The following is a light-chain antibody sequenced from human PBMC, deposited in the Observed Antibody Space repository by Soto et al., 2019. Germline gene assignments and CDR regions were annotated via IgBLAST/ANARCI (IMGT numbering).Light chain of an antibody. CDR3: AAWDGSLNGHV. Sequence: QSVLTQPPSVSGTLGQGITISCSGSTSNIGENSVGWFQQLPGTAPKVLIYVTNKRPSGVPDRFSGSKSGTSAYLAISGLQSEDEADYYCAAWDGSLNGHVFGTGTKATVL. V-gene: IGLV1-44*01. CDR2: VTN. J-gene: IGLJ1*01. CDR1: TSNIGENS.